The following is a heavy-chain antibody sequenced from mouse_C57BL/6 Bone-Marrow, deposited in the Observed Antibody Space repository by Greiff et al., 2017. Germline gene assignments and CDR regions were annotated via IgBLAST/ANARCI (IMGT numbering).Heavy chain of an antibody. CDR3: ARDDYSSYWYFDV. Sequence: VQLQQSGPGLVKPSQTVFLTCTVTGISITTGNYRWSWIRQFPGNKLEWIGYIYYSGTITYNPSLTSRTTITRDTPKNQFFLEMNSLTAEDTATYYCARDDYSSYWYFDVWGTGTTVTVSS. CDR2: IYYSGTI. V-gene: IGHV3-5*01. J-gene: IGHJ1*03. CDR1: GISITTGNYR. D-gene: IGHD2-4*01.